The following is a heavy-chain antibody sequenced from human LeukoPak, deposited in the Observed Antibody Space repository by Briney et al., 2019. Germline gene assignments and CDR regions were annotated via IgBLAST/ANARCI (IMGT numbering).Heavy chain of an antibody. Sequence: ASVKVSCKASGYTFTGYYMHWVRQAPGQGLEWMGWINPNSGGTNYAQKFQGRVTMTRDTSISTAYMELSRLRSDGTAVYYCARDATYYDFWSGYSIRYYFDYWGQGTLVTVSS. V-gene: IGHV1-2*02. CDR1: GYTFTGYY. CDR2: INPNSGGT. CDR3: ARDATYYDFWSGYSIRYYFDY. J-gene: IGHJ4*02. D-gene: IGHD3-3*01.